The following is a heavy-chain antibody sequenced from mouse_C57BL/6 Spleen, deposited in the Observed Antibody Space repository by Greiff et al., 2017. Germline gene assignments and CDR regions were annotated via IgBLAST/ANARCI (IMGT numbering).Heavy chain of an antibody. V-gene: IGHV1-47*01. CDR1: GYTFTTYP. Sequence: VQVVESGAELVKPGASVKMSCKASGYTFTTYPIEWMKQNHGKSLEWIGNFHPYNDDTKYNEKFKGKATLTVEKSSSTVYLELSRLTSDDSAVYYCARTDSSGYGAWFAYWGQGTLVTVSA. CDR3: ARTDSSGYGAWFAY. J-gene: IGHJ3*01. D-gene: IGHD3-2*02. CDR2: FHPYNDDT.